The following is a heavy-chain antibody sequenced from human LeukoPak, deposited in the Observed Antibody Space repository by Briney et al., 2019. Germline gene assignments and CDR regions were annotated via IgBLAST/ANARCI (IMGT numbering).Heavy chain of an antibody. CDR1: GGSISSSSYY. CDR2: IYYSGST. Sequence: SEPLSLTCTVSGGSISSSSYYWGWIRQPPGKGLEWIGGIYYSGSTYYNPSLKSRVTISVDTSKNQFSLKLSSVTAADTAVYYCARPRYSSSWFDYWGQGTLVTVSS. D-gene: IGHD6-13*01. J-gene: IGHJ4*02. V-gene: IGHV4-39*01. CDR3: ARPRYSSSWFDY.